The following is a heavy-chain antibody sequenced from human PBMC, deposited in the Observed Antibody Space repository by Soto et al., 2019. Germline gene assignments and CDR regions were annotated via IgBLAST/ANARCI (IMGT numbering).Heavy chain of an antibody. V-gene: IGHV1-3*01. CDR3: ARVVESSGYYADY. CDR2: INAGNGNT. J-gene: IGHJ4*02. Sequence: ASVKVSCKASGYTLTSYAMHWGRQAPGQRLEWMGWINAGNGNTKYSQKFQGRVTITRDTSASTAYMELSSLRSEDTAVYYCARVVESSGYYADYWGQGTLVTVSS. D-gene: IGHD3-22*01. CDR1: GYTLTSYA.